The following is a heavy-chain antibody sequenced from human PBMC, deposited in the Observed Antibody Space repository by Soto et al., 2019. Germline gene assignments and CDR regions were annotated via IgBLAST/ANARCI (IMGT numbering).Heavy chain of an antibody. V-gene: IGHV1-2*06. D-gene: IGHD4-17*01. CDR1: GYIFTGYF. CDR3: VRWGYGANSLAF. Sequence: QVQLVQSGAEVKKPGASVKVSCKASGYIFTGYFIHWVRQTPGQGRQWMGRVTPNSGDTKYGETFQGRVTLPRDTSTTTAYMELSGLRSDATARYYWVRWGYGANSLAFWGQGTLVTVPS. CDR2: VTPNSGDT. J-gene: IGHJ4*03.